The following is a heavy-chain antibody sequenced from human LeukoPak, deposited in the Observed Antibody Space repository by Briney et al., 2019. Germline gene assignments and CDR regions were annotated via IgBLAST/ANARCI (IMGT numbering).Heavy chain of an antibody. CDR1: GYTFTGYY. CDR2: INPNSGGT. D-gene: IGHD6-13*01. V-gene: IGHV1-2*02. Sequence: ASVKVSCKASGYTFTGYYMHWVRQAPGQGLEWMGWINPNSGGTNYAQKFQGRVTMTRDTSISTAYMELSRLRSDDTAVYYCARGCSSSWYYYYYYMDVWGKGTTVSISS. J-gene: IGHJ6*03. CDR3: ARGCSSSWYYYYYYMDV.